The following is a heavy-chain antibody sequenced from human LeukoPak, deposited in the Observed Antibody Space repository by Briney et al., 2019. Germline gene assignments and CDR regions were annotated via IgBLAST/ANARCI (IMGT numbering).Heavy chain of an antibody. CDR2: ISIDNGKT. D-gene: IGHD6-13*01. V-gene: IGHV1-18*01. J-gene: IGHJ4*02. CDR1: GYMFTSYD. Sequence: ASVKVSCKASGYMFTSYDISWVRQAPGQGLEWMGWISIDNGKTNYAQKLQGRVTMTTDTSTSTAYMELRSLRPDDTAVYYCARGGAAVGYDYWGQGTQVTVSP. CDR3: ARGGAAVGYDY.